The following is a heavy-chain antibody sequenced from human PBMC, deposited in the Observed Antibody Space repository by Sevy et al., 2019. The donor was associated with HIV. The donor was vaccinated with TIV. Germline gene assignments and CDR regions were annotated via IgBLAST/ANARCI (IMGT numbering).Heavy chain of an antibody. V-gene: IGHV3-23*01. Sequence: GGSLRLSCAASGFTFSSYAMSWVRQAPGKGLEWVSAISGSGGSTYHADSVKGRFTISRDNSKNTLYLQMNSLRAEDTAVYYCAKVWWKGRAFDYWGQGTLVTVSS. CDR3: AKVWWKGRAFDY. CDR1: GFTFSSYA. D-gene: IGHD2-15*01. CDR2: ISGSGGST. J-gene: IGHJ4*02.